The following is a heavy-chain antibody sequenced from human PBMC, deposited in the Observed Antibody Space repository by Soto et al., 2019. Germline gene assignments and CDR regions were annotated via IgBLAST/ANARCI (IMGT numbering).Heavy chain of an antibody. CDR3: TGEVASGY. Sequence: ESGGGVVQPGRSLRLSCAVSGFTVSTYGMHWVRQAPGKGLEWVAVISRDGGTKYYADSVKGRFTISRDNSRNTLFLEMNSLRGDDMAVYYCTGEVASGYCGQGTLVTVSS. V-gene: IGHV3-30*03. CDR2: ISRDGGTK. J-gene: IGHJ4*02. D-gene: IGHD2-8*02. CDR1: GFTVSTYG.